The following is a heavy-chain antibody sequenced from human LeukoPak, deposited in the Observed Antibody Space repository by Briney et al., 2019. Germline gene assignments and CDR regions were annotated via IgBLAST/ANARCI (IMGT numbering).Heavy chain of an antibody. CDR2: IYTSGST. Sequence: SETLSLTCTVSGGSISGYYWSWIRQPAGKGLEWIGRIYTSGSTNYNPSLKSRVTMSVDTSKNQFSLKLSSVTAADTAVYYCARGNCSGGSCYDISFDYWGQGTLVTVSS. CDR1: GGSISGYY. D-gene: IGHD2-15*01. CDR3: ARGNCSGGSCYDISFDY. J-gene: IGHJ4*02. V-gene: IGHV4-4*07.